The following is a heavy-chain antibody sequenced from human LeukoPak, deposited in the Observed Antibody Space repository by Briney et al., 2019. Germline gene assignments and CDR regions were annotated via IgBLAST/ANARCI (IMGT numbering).Heavy chain of an antibody. CDR1: GGSISSYY. CDR3: ARSSSWSGGVDY. D-gene: IGHD6-13*01. V-gene: IGHV4-59*01. CDR2: IYYSGST. J-gene: IGHJ4*02. Sequence: SETLSLTCTVSGGSISSYYWSWIRQPPGKGLEWIGYIYYSGSTNYNPSLKSRVTTSVDTSKNQFSLKLSSVTAADTAVYYCARSSSWSGGVDYWGQGTLVTVSS.